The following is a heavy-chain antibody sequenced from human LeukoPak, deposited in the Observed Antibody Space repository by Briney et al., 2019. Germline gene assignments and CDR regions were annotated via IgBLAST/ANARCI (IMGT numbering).Heavy chain of an antibody. CDR2: ISSSSSYI. Sequence: GGSLRLSCAAPGFTFSSYSMNWVRQAPGKGLEWVSSISSSSSYIYYADSVKGRFTISRDNAKNSLYLQMNSLRAEDTAVYYCARVGNYDILTGKTNLDYWGQGTLVTVSS. V-gene: IGHV3-21*01. CDR3: ARVGNYDILTGKTNLDY. D-gene: IGHD3-9*01. CDR1: GFTFSSYS. J-gene: IGHJ4*02.